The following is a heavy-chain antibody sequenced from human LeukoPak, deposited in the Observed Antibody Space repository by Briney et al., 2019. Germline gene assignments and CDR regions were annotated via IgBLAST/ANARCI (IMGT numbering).Heavy chain of an antibody. Sequence: ESLRLSCAASGFTVSRNFMNRVRQAPGKGLEWVSVIYTGGNTYYADSVKGRFTIYRDNSKNTLYLQMNSLRVEDTTVYYCARHDTFDIWCQGTIATVSS. CDR2: IYTGGNT. CDR1: GFTVSRNF. CDR3: ARHDTFDI. J-gene: IGHJ3*02. V-gene: IGHV3-66*02.